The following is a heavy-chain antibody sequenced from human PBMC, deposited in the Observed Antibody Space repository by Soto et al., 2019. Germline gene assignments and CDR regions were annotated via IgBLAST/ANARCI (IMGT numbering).Heavy chain of an antibody. CDR3: AREYTAWPLAYGLDV. CDR2: ISSRSDI. V-gene: IGHV3-21*01. Sequence: WGSLRISCVCSVFIFSNYTINWVRQAPGKGLEWVSSISSRSDIYYAESVKGRFTISRDNAKNSVSLQMNSLRAEDTAVYYCAREYTAWPLAYGLDVWGQGTTVTVSS. CDR1: VFIFSNYT. J-gene: IGHJ6*01. D-gene: IGHD2-2*02.